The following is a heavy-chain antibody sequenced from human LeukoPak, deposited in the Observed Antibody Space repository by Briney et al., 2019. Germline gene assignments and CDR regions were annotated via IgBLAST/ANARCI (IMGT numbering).Heavy chain of an antibody. Sequence: GGSLRLSCAASGVTFSSYAVSWVRQAPGKGLEWVSAISGSGGNTYYADSVKGRFTISRDNSKNTLYLQMNTLRAEDTAVYYCAKMDWNDHYFDFWGQGTLVTVSS. J-gene: IGHJ4*02. V-gene: IGHV3-23*01. CDR3: AKMDWNDHYFDF. CDR1: GVTFSSYA. D-gene: IGHD1-1*01. CDR2: ISGSGGNT.